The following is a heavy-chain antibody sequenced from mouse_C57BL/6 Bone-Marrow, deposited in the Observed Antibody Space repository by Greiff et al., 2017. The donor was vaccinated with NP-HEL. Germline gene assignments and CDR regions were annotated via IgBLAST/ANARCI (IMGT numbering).Heavy chain of an antibody. CDR3: ARPRRPLYCAKDY. CDR2: IYPRSGNT. V-gene: IGHV1-81*01. Sequence: QVQLQQSGAELARPGASVKLSCKASGYTFTSYGISWVKQRTGQGLEWIGEIYPRSGNTYYNEKFKGKATLTADKSSSTAYMELRSLTSEDSAVDVCARPRRPLYCAKDYGGQGTSVTVSS. D-gene: IGHD2-12*01. J-gene: IGHJ4*01. CDR1: GYTFTSYG.